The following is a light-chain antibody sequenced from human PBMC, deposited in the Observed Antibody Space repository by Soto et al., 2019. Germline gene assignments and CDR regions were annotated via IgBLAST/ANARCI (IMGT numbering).Light chain of an antibody. CDR1: RSIGNY. CDR3: HQSYSTPYS. Sequence: DIQMTQSPSSLSASVGDRVTITCRASRSIGNYLNWYQQKPESAPTLLIYLTSSLQSGVPSRFSGSGSGTDFTLTISSLQPEDFATYYCHQSYSTPYSFGQGTQLEIK. J-gene: IGKJ2*01. CDR2: LTS. V-gene: IGKV1-39*01.